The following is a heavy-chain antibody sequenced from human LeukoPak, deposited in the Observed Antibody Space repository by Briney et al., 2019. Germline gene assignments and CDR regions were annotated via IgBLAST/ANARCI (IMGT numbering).Heavy chain of an antibody. D-gene: IGHD3-22*01. J-gene: IGHJ4*02. V-gene: IGHV4-34*01. CDR3: ARLRTYYYDSSGYYYEDY. Sequence: SETLSLTCTVSGGSISSYYWSWIRQPPGKGLEWIGEINHSGSTNYNPSLRSRVTISVDKSKNQFSLKLSSVTAADTAVYYCARLRTYYYDSSGYYYEDYWGQGTLVTVSS. CDR2: INHSGST. CDR1: GGSISSYY.